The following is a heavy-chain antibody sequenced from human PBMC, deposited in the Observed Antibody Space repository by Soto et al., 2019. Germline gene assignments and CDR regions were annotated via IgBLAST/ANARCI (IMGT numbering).Heavy chain of an antibody. CDR1: GGSISSGFYY. V-gene: IGHV4-31*03. CDR3: ARSDGYNFDY. D-gene: IGHD5-12*01. Sequence: SETLSLTCTVSGGSISSGFYYWTWIRQHPGEGLEWIGYIYYSGSTYYSPSLKTRVTISIDTSKDQFSLHLNSMTAADTAVYYCARSDGYNFDYWGQGTLVTVSS. CDR2: IYYSGST. J-gene: IGHJ4*02.